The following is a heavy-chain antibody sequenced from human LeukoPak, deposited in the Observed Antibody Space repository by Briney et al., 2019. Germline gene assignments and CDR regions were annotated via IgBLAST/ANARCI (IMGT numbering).Heavy chain of an antibody. CDR3: ARAEGCSSTSCYYYYGMDV. CDR1: GFTFSSYS. J-gene: IGHJ6*02. CDR2: ISSSSSYI. V-gene: IGHV3-21*01. Sequence: GGSLRLSCAASGFTFSSYSTNWVRQAPGKGLEWVSSISSSSSYIYYADSVKGRFTISRDNAKNSLYLQMNSLRAEDTAVYYCARAEGCSSTSCYYYYGMDVWGQGTTVTVSS. D-gene: IGHD2-2*01.